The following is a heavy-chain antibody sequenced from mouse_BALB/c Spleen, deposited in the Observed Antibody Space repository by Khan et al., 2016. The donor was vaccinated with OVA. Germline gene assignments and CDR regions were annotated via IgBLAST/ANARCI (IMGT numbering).Heavy chain of an antibody. V-gene: IGHV3-2*02. Sequence: QLQESGPGLVKPSQSLSLTCTVTGYSITSDYAWNWIRQFPGNKLEWMGYISYSGSTSYNPSLKSRISITRHTSKNQFFLQLNSVTTEDTATYYCARSPPVGDLWFAYWGQGTLVTVSA. CDR3: ARSPPVGDLWFAY. CDR1: GYSITSDYA. CDR2: ISYSGST. D-gene: IGHD3-3*01. J-gene: IGHJ3*01.